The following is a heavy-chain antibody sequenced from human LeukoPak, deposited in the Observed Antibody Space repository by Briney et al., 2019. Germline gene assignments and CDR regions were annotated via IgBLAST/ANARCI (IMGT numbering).Heavy chain of an antibody. J-gene: IGHJ3*01. CDR3: AELGITMIGGV. D-gene: IGHD3-10*02. CDR1: GFTFSSSA. CDR2: ISSSGSTI. V-gene: IGHV3-48*03. Sequence: GGSLRLSCAASGFTFSSSAMNWVRQAPGKGLEWVSYISSSGSTIYYADSVKGRFTISRDNAKNSLYLQMNSLRAEDTAVYYCAELGITMIGGVWGQGTMVTVSS.